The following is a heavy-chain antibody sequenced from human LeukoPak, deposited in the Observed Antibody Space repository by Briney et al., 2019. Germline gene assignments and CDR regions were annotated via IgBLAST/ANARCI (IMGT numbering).Heavy chain of an antibody. CDR2: IYYSGST. CDR3: ARRHCSGGSCYPHYLDY. D-gene: IGHD2-15*01. J-gene: IGHJ4*02. Sequence: SETLSLTCTVSGDSLGSYYWSWIRQPPGKGLEWIGYIYYSGSTNYNPSLKSRVTISIDTSKNQFSLKLSSVTAADTAVYYCARRHCSGGSCYPHYLDYWGQGILVTVSS. V-gene: IGHV4-59*08. CDR1: GDSLGSYY.